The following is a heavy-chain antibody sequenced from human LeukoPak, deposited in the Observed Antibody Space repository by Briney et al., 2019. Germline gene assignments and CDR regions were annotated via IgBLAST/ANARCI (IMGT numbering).Heavy chain of an antibody. CDR3: ARDEEMTSGSGAGYCFEH. D-gene: IGHD3-10*01. CDR1: GYVFTAYY. Sequence: ASVKVSCKASGYVFTAYYIHWVRRAPGQGLEWVAWINPNTGGTNYAQNFQGRVSLTRDTSISTAYMELGGLRFDDTALYYCARDEEMTSGSGAGYCFEHWGQGTLVTVSS. J-gene: IGHJ4*02. CDR2: INPNTGGT. V-gene: IGHV1-2*02.